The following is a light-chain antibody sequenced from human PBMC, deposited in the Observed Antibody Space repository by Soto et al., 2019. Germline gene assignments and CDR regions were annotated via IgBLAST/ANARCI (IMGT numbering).Light chain of an antibody. J-gene: IGKJ5*01. Sequence: EMVLTQSPGTLSLSPGERATLSCRASQSVSSSYLAWYQQRPGQAPRLLIYVASNRATGTPDRFSGSGSGTDFTLTISRLEPEDFAVYYCQQYGSSPITFGQGTRLEIK. V-gene: IGKV3-20*01. CDR3: QQYGSSPIT. CDR1: QSVSSSY. CDR2: VAS.